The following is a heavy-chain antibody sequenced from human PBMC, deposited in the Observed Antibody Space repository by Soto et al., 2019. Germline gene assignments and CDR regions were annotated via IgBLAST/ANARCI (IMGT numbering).Heavy chain of an antibody. V-gene: IGHV3-15*01. J-gene: IGHJ6*02. D-gene: IGHD3-10*01. CDR1: GFTLRNAW. CDR3: TTTYGSGSYSLYYGMDV. Sequence: GGSLRLSCAASGFTLRNAWMSWVRQAPGKGLEWVGRIKSKTDGGTTDYAAPVKGRFTISRDDSKNTLYLQMNSLKTEDTAVYYCTTTYGSGSYSLYYGMDVWGQGTTVTVSS. CDR2: IKSKTDGGTT.